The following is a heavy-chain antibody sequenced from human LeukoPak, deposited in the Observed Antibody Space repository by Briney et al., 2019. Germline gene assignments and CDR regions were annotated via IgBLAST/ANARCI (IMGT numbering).Heavy chain of an antibody. CDR1: GGSFRGFY. CDR3: ARSHCGGDCYSSRWQILYGYYYYYMDV. D-gene: IGHD2-21*02. Sequence: SETLSLTCAVYGGSFRGFYWTWIRQSPGKGLEWVGEINHSGSSSYNPSLKSRIMISVDMSKNQFSLKVRSVTAADTAVYYCARSHCGGDCYSSRWQILYGYYYYYMDVWGTGTTVTVSS. V-gene: IGHV4-34*01. J-gene: IGHJ6*03. CDR2: INHSGSS.